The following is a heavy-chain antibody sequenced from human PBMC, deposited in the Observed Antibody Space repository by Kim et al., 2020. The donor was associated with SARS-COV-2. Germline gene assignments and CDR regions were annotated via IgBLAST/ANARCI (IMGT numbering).Heavy chain of an antibody. Sequence: GGSLRLSCAASGFTFDDYAMHWVRQAPGKGLEWVSGISWNSGSIGYADSVKGRFTISRDNAKTSLYLQMNLLRAEDPALYYCAKDIGYSSGCPDYWGQGT. CDR3: AKDIGYSSGCPDY. J-gene: IGHJ4*02. CDR2: ISWNSGSI. CDR1: GFTFDDYA. V-gene: IGHV3-9*01. D-gene: IGHD6-19*01.